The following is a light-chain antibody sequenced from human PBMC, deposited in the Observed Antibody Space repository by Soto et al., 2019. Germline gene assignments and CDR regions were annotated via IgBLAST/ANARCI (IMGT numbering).Light chain of an antibody. CDR1: QGISSY. V-gene: IGKV1-8*01. J-gene: IGKJ4*01. Sequence: AIRMTQSPSSFSASTGDRVTITCRASQGISSYLNWYQQKPGKAPKLLIYDASILQSGVPSRFSGSGSGTEFTLTISSLQAEDFATYYCQHLHNYPPTFGGGTKVDIK. CDR2: DAS. CDR3: QHLHNYPPT.